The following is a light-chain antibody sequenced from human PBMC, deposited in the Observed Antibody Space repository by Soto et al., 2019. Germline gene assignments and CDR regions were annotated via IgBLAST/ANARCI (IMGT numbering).Light chain of an antibody. Sequence: EVVRTQSPATLSVPPGDRATLSCGAIQSVATNVAGYRQKPGRAPRLLVYGASTRATGIPARFTGFGSGTDFTLTISGLQSDDFAVYYCQQYYNWPPYTFGQGTKLQIK. CDR1: QSVATN. CDR3: QQYYNWPPYT. CDR2: GAS. V-gene: IGKV3-15*01. J-gene: IGKJ2*01.